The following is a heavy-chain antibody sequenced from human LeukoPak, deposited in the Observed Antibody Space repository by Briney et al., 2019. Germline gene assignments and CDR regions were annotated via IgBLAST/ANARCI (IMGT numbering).Heavy chain of an antibody. CDR3: ASYYYGSGSSNFDY. CDR1: GGSISSGDYY. CDR2: IYYSGST. Sequence: SETLSLTCTVSGGSISSGDYYWSWIRQPPGKGLEWIGYIYYSGSTYYNPSLKNRVTISVDTSKNQFSLKLSSVTAADTAVYYCASYYYGSGSSNFDYWGQGTLVTVSS. D-gene: IGHD3-10*01. V-gene: IGHV4-30-4*01. J-gene: IGHJ4*02.